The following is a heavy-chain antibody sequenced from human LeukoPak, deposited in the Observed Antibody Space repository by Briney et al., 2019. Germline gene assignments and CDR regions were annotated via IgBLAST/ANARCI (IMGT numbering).Heavy chain of an antibody. J-gene: IGHJ4*02. CDR1: VFTFSDYY. Sequence: GGSLRLSCAASVFTFSDYYMSWIREAPGKGLEWGSYISISSSYTNYADSVKGRFTISRDNAKNSLYLQVNRLRAEDTAGYYCARAGEGDGSGSYYFDYWGQGTLVTVSS. CDR3: ARAGEGDGSGSYYFDY. D-gene: IGHD3-10*01. V-gene: IGHV3-11*06. CDR2: ISISSSYT.